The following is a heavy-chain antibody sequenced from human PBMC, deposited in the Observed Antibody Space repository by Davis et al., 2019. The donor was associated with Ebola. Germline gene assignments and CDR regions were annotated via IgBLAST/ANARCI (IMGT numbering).Heavy chain of an antibody. CDR1: GFTFSSYS. J-gene: IGHJ6*02. CDR2: ISSSSSTI. V-gene: IGHV3-48*01. CDR3: AKGSLYGSRSITAGMDV. Sequence: PGGSLRLSCAASGFTFSSYSMNWVRQAPGKGLEWVSYISSSSSTIYYADSVKGRFTISRDNAKNSLYLQMNSLRAEDTAVYYCAKGSLYGSRSITAGMDVWGQGTTVTVSS. D-gene: IGHD4-17*01.